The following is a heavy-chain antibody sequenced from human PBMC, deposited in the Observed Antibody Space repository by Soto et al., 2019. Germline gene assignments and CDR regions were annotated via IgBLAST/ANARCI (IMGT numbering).Heavy chain of an antibody. CDR1: GCTFSSYF. CDR2: ISPYNGNT. Sequence: ASVKVSCKASGCTFSSYFITWVRQAPGQGLEWMGWISPYNGNTNYAQMFQGRVTMTTDTSTNTGYMELRSLRSDDTAVYYCARQNYYSGMDVWGQGTTVTVSS. J-gene: IGHJ6*02. V-gene: IGHV1-18*01. CDR3: ARQNYYSGMDV.